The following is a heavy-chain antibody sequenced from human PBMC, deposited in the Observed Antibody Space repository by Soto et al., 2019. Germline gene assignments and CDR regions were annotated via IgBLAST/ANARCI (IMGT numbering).Heavy chain of an antibody. CDR3: ARGGDGYNFGAVY. CDR2: IIPITATA. V-gene: IGHV1-69*13. D-gene: IGHD2-21*01. Sequence: GASVKVSCKASGGTFGSYAISWVRQAPGQGLEWMGGIIPITATANYAQKFQGRVTITADESTSTASMQLSSLRSEDTAVYYCARGGDGYNFGAVYWGQGTPVTVSS. CDR1: GGTFGSYA. J-gene: IGHJ4*02.